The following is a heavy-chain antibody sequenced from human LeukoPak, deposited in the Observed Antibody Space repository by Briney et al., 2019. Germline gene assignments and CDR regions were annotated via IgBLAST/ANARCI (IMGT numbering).Heavy chain of an antibody. CDR1: GGSVSGYY. CDR3: ARVPLRFLEPFDY. D-gene: IGHD3-3*01. CDR2: ISHRGRT. Sequence: KPSETLSLTCAVYGGSVSGYYWSWIRQPPGKGLEWIGEISHRGRTHYNPSLQSRVFMSVDTSKNQFALNLNSVTAADTAVYYCARVPLRFLEPFDYWGRGTLVTVSS. J-gene: IGHJ4*02. V-gene: IGHV4-34*01.